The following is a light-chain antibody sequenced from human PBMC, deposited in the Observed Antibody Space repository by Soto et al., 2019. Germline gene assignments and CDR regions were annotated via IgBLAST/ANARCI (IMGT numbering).Light chain of an antibody. CDR2: TVS. V-gene: IGKV3-20*01. CDR3: QQCGSSPWT. CDR1: QTITSTF. J-gene: IGKJ1*01. Sequence: EIVLTQSPGTLSLSPGDTATLSCRASQTITSTFLAWYQQKPGQAPRLLIYTVSTRATGIPDRFRGSGSGTNFTLTISRLEPDDFGVYYCQQCGSSPWTFDQGTKVEIK.